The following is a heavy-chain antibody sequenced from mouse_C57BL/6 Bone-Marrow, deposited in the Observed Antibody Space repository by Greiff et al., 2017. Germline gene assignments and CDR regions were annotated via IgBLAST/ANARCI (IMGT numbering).Heavy chain of an antibody. V-gene: IGHV2-2*01. CDR3: ARGRMVTTGAWFAY. Sequence: VQLQQSGPGLVQPSQSLSITCTVSGFSLTSYGVHWVRQSPGKGLEWLGVIWSGGSTDYNAAFLSRLSISKDNSKSQVFFKMNSLQADDTAIYYCARGRMVTTGAWFAYWGQGTLVTVSA. J-gene: IGHJ3*01. CDR2: IWSGGST. D-gene: IGHD2-3*01. CDR1: GFSLTSYG.